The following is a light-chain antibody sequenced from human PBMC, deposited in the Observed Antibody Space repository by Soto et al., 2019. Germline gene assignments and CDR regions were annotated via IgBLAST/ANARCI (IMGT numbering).Light chain of an antibody. CDR3: QQLNSYPIT. Sequence: DIQLTQSPSFLSASVGDRVTITCRASQGISDYFAWYQQKLGKAPNPLIYAASTLQSGVPSRFSGSGSGTDFTLTISSLQPEDFATYYCQQLNSYPITFGQGTRLEIK. CDR2: AAS. V-gene: IGKV1-9*01. J-gene: IGKJ5*01. CDR1: QGISDY.